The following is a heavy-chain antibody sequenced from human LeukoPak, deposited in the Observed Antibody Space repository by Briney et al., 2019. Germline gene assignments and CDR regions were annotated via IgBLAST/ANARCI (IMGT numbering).Heavy chain of an antibody. CDR3: AKHYMGSSYNHGLDC. V-gene: IGHV4-39*01. J-gene: IGHJ4*02. Sequence: SETLSLTCTVSGGSISSSSYYWGWLRQPPGKGLEWIGSIYYSGSTYYNPSLKSRVTISVDTSKNQFSLKLSSVTAADTALYYCAKHYMGSSYNHGLDCWGQGTLVTVSS. CDR2: IYYSGST. CDR1: GGSISSSSYY. D-gene: IGHD3-10*01.